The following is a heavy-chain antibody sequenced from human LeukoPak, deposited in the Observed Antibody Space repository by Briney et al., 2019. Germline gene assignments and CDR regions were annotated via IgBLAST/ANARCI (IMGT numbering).Heavy chain of an antibody. CDR3: ARHAPGERRGHSYGPVDY. CDR1: GGSISSYY. CDR2: IYYSGST. V-gene: IGHV4-59*08. D-gene: IGHD5-18*01. Sequence: SETLSLTCTVSGGSISSYYWSWIRQPPGKGLEWIGYIYYSGSTNYNPSLKSRVTISVDTSKNQFSLKLSSVTAADTAVYYCARHAPGERRGHSYGPVDYWGQGTLVTVSS. J-gene: IGHJ4*02.